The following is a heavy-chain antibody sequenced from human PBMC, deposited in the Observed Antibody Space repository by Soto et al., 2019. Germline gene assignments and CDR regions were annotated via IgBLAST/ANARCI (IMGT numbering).Heavy chain of an antibody. D-gene: IGHD1-26*01. V-gene: IGHV3-30*18. CDR2: ISYDGSNK. J-gene: IGHJ3*02. CDR1: GFTFSSYG. Sequence: GGSLRLSCAASGFTFSSYGMHWVRQGPGKGLEWVAVISYDGSNKYYADSVKGRFTISRENSKNTLYLQMNSLRAEDTAVYYCAKGEDSGSYYGPAAFDIWGQGTMVTVSS. CDR3: AKGEDSGSYYGPAAFDI.